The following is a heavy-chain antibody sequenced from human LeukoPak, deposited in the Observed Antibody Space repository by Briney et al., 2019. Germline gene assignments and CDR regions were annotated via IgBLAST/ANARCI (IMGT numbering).Heavy chain of an antibody. CDR1: GGSISSYY. CDR3: ARLDIVVVPAAIGY. Sequence: PSETLSLTCTVAGGSISSYYWSWIRQPQGKGLEWIGYIYYSGSTYYTPSLKSRVTISVDTSKNQFSLKLSSVTAADTAVYYCARLDIVVVPAAIGYWGQGTLVTVSS. D-gene: IGHD2-2*03. CDR2: IYYSGST. J-gene: IGHJ4*02. V-gene: IGHV4-59*08.